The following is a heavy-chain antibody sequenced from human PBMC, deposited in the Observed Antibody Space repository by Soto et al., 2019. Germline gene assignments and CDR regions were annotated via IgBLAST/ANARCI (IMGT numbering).Heavy chain of an antibody. V-gene: IGHV3-21*01. J-gene: IGHJ4*02. D-gene: IGHD2-15*01. Sequence: PGGSLRLSCAASGFTFSDYSMNWVRQAPGKGLEWVSSITGSSSYIYHADSVKGRFTVSRDNAKNSLYLQMNTLRAEDTAVYYCARMVGRYFDYWGQGTLVTVSS. CDR3: ARMVGRYFDY. CDR1: GFTFSDYS. CDR2: ITGSSSYI.